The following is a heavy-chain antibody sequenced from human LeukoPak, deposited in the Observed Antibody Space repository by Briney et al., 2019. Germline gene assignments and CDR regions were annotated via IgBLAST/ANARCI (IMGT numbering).Heavy chain of an antibody. V-gene: IGHV6-1*01. D-gene: IGHD4-23*01. J-gene: IGHJ4*02. Sequence: SQTLSLTCAISGDSVSTNSAAWNWTRQSPSRGHERLEWTYYRSKWYYDSAVSVKSRITINPDTAKNQFSLQLNSVTPEDTAVYYCARMTTVVTRAYDYWGQGTLVTVSS. CDR1: GDSVSTNSAA. CDR3: ARMTTVVTRAYDY. CDR2: TYYRSKWYY.